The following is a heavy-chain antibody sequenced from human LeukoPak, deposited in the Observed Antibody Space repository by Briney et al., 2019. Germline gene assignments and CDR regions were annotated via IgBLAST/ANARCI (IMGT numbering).Heavy chain of an antibody. CDR2: ISSSSSYI. D-gene: IGHD3-3*01. Sequence: GGSLRLSCAASGFTFSSYSMNWVRQAPGKGLEWVSSISSSSSYIYYADSVKGRFTISRDNAKNSLYLQMNSLRAEDTAVYYCARAGDLSYYDFWSGAGGDYYYYMDVWGKGTTVTVSS. V-gene: IGHV3-21*01. CDR3: ARAGDLSYYDFWSGAGGDYYYYMDV. CDR1: GFTFSSYS. J-gene: IGHJ6*03.